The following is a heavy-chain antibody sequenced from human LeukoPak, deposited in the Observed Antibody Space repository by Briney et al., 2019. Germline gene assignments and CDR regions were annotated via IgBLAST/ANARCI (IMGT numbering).Heavy chain of an antibody. CDR2: ISGSGGST. Sequence: PGGSLRLTCAASGFTFSSYAMSWVRQAPGKGLEWVSAISGSGGSTYYADSVKGRFTISRDNSKNTLYLQMNSLRAEDTAVYYCAKDGVLWFGESHYFDYWGQGTLVTVSS. CDR3: AKDGVLWFGESHYFDY. D-gene: IGHD3-10*01. J-gene: IGHJ4*02. CDR1: GFTFSSYA. V-gene: IGHV3-23*01.